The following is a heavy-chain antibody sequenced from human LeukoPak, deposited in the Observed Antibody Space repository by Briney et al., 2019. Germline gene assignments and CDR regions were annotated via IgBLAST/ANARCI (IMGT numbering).Heavy chain of an antibody. CDR2: ISRSATTI. D-gene: IGHD3-22*01. J-gene: IGHJ4*02. V-gene: IGHV3-48*03. CDR1: GFTFSSYE. CDR3: ARAQYDSSGYYYGFFDY. Sequence: GGSLRLSCAASGFTFSSYEMNWVRQAPGKGLEWVSSISRSATTIYYADSVKGRFTISRDNAKNSLYLQMNSLRAEDTAVYYCARAQYDSSGYYYGFFDYWGQGTLVTVSS.